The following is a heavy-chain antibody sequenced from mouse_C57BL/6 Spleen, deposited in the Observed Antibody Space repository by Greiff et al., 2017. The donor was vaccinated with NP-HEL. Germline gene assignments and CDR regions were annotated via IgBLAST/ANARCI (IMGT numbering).Heavy chain of an antibody. CDR2: IDPSDSYT. D-gene: IGHD1-1*01. CDR3: ARGGTTYYY. CDR1: GYTFTSYW. Sequence: QVQLQQPGAELVMPGASVKLSCKASGYTFTSYWMHWVKQRPGQGLEWIGEIDPSDSYTNYNQKFKGKSTLTVDKSSSTAYMQLSSLTSEDSAVYYCARGGTTYYYWGQGTTLTVSS. V-gene: IGHV1-69*01. J-gene: IGHJ2*01.